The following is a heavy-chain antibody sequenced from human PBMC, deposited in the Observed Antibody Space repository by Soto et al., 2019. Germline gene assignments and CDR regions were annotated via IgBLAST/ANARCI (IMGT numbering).Heavy chain of an antibody. V-gene: IGHV3-48*02. CDR1: GFTFSSYS. CDR2: ISSSSTI. D-gene: IGHD3-3*01. J-gene: IGHJ6*02. CDR3: ARDLGSGDFWSGYFNWPTGGVGYGMDV. Sequence: GGSLRLSCAASGFTFSSYSMNWVRQAPGKGLEWVSYISSSSTIYYADSVKGRFTIYRDNAKNSLYLEMNSLRDEDTAVYYCARDLGSGDFWSGYFNWPTGGVGYGMDVWGQGTTVTVSS.